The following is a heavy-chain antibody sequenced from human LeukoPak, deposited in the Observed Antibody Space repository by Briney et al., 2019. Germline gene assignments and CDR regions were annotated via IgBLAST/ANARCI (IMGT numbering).Heavy chain of an antibody. J-gene: IGHJ4*02. V-gene: IGHV3-23*01. D-gene: IGHD2-21*01. CDR3: VKRPYRGGGDYPFDS. CDR2: LRDSNGAA. Sequence: GGSLRLSCAASGLAFSDYLMSWVRQAPGKGLEWVSTLRDSNGAAYYADSVKGRFTVSRDTSENTLYLQMNSLRSEDTAIYYCVKRPYRGGGDYPFDSWGQGTLVTVSS. CDR1: GLAFSDYL.